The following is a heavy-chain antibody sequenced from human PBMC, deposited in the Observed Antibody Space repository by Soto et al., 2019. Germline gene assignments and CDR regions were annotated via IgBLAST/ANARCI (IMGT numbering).Heavy chain of an antibody. CDR1: GYSFTSLY. CDR3: ARGVTAGVDY. D-gene: IGHD1-26*01. CDR2: MEPSSGKT. J-gene: IGHJ4*02. V-gene: IGHV1-8*01. Sequence: GASVNVSCKSSGYSFTSLYINWVRQTAGQGLEWMGWMEPSSGKTGYAQKFHDRVTMTSDTSINTAYMELTTLTSDDTAFYYCARGVTAGVDYWGQGTLVTVSS.